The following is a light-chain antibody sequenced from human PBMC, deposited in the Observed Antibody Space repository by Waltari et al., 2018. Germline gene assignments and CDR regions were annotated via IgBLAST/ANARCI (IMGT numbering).Light chain of an antibody. V-gene: IGKV3-15*01. CDR3: QQYITYPIT. CDR2: GAS. Sequence: TQSPDTLSVSPGERATLSCRASHNVGSNLAWYQQKPGQFPRLLISGASTRATGVPARFSGSGSGTEFTLTISSLQSEDFATYYCQQYITYPITFGQGTRLEIK. CDR1: HNVGSN. J-gene: IGKJ5*01.